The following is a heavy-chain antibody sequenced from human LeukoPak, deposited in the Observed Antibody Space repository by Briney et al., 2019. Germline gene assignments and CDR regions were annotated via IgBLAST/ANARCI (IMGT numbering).Heavy chain of an antibody. CDR2: INPNSGGT. J-gene: IGHJ3*02. CDR1: GYTFTGYY. V-gene: IGHV1-2*02. Sequence: ASVKVSCKASGYTFTGYYMHWVRQAPGQGLEWMGWINPNSGGTNYAQKFQGRVTMTRDTSISTAYMELSRLRSDDTAVYYCAREGPLAYCGGDCYPDHDALDIWGQGTMVTVSS. CDR3: AREGPLAYCGGDCYPDHDALDI. D-gene: IGHD2-21*02.